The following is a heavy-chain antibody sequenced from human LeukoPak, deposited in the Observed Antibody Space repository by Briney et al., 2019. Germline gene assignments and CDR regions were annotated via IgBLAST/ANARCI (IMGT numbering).Heavy chain of an antibody. V-gene: IGHV3-21*01. CDR3: ARDLVGSGELDY. D-gene: IGHD3-10*01. J-gene: IGHJ4*02. CDR2: ISSSSSYI. CDR1: GFTFSSYS. Sequence: GGSLRLSCAASGFTFSSYSMNWVRQAPGKGLEWVSSISSSSSYIYYADSVKGRFTISRDNAKNSLYLQMNSLRAEDTAVYYCARDLVGSGELDYWGQGTLVTVSS.